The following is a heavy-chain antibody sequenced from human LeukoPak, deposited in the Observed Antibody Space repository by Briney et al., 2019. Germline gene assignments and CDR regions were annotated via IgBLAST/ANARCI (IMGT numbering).Heavy chain of an antibody. CDR3: ARVYYGSGSSSFDY. D-gene: IGHD3-10*01. V-gene: IGHV4-4*02. Sequence: SGTLSLTCGVSGASIRSSTNWWSWVRQPPGKGLEWIGEIYHSGRTNYKASLKSRVTISLDKSKNQFSLKLSSVTAADTAVYYCARVYYGSGSSSFDYWGQGTLVTVSS. CDR2: IYHSGRT. CDR1: GASIRSSTNW. J-gene: IGHJ4*02.